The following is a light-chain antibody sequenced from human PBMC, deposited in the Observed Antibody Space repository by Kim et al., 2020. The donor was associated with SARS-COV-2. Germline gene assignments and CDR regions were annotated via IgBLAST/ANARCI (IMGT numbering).Light chain of an antibody. CDR3: QQYGTTHLT. CDR2: GSS. V-gene: IGKV3-20*01. Sequence: APGRTATLSCRARRGISSALLAWYQQRPGQAPRLLLSGSSIRASCIPDRFSGSWSGTDFTLTISRLETDDFAVYYCQQYGTTHLTFGGGTKVNIK. J-gene: IGKJ4*01. CDR1: RGISSAL.